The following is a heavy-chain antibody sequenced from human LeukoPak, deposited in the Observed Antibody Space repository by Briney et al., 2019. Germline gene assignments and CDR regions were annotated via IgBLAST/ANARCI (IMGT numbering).Heavy chain of an antibody. Sequence: SETLSLTCAVSGYSISSGYYWGWIRQPPGKGLEWIGTIHHSGSTYYNPSLKSRVTILVDTSKNQSSLKLSSVTAADTAVYYCARGSSQLWDYWGQGTLVTVSS. CDR3: ARGSSQLWDY. CDR2: IHHSGST. V-gene: IGHV4-38-2*01. D-gene: IGHD5-18*01. J-gene: IGHJ4*02. CDR1: GYSISSGYY.